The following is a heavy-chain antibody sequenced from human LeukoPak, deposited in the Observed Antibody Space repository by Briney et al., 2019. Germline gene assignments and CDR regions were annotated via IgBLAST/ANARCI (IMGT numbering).Heavy chain of an antibody. J-gene: IGHJ5*02. CDR2: IYYSGST. CDR1: GVSISSGGYY. CDR3: ARLAAGSIPWFDP. D-gene: IGHD6-13*01. Sequence: PSQTLSLTCTVSGVSISSGGYYWSWIRQHPGKGLEWIGYIYYSGSTYYNPSLKSRVTISVDTSKNQFSLKLSSVTAADTAVYYCARLAAGSIPWFDPWGQGTLVTVSS. V-gene: IGHV4-31*03.